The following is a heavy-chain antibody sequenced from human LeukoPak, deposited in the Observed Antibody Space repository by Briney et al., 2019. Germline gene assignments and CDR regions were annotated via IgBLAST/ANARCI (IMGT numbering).Heavy chain of an antibody. CDR2: IYGGGNI. CDR1: GFTFSSNY. CDR3: ARGAGYNYPYYFDY. Sequence: GGSLRLSCAASGFTFSSNYINWVRQAPGKGLEWVSVIYGGGNIYYADSVKGRFTISRDNSKNTLYLQMNSLRAEDTAVYYCARGAGYNYPYYFDYWGQGTLVTVSS. V-gene: IGHV3-53*01. J-gene: IGHJ4*02. D-gene: IGHD5-24*01.